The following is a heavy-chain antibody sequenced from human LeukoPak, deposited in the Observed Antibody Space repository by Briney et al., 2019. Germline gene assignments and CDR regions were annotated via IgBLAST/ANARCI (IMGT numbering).Heavy chain of an antibody. V-gene: IGHV3-11*01. Sequence: GGSLRLSCAASGFRFSGHYMSWIRQAPGKGLEWNSYITNSGDFVNYADSVKGRFTISRDNAKNSLYLQMNSLRAEDTAVYYCAREARATPDFWGQGTVVTVSS. CDR1: GFRFSGHY. D-gene: IGHD1-26*01. CDR3: AREARATPDF. J-gene: IGHJ4*02. CDR2: ITNSGDFV.